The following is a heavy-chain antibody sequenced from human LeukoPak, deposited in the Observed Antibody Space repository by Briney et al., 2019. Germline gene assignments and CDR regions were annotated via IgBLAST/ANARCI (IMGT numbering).Heavy chain of an antibody. D-gene: IGHD1-1*01. V-gene: IGHV4-59*01. CDR2: ISYSGST. J-gene: IGHJ5*02. Sequence: PSESLSLTGTVSGGSISSYYCSWIRQPPGKGLEWLGYISYSGSTSFNPSLKSRVTISVDTSKNQFSLKLSSVTAADTAVYYCAREGTAGTNLNWFDPWGQGTLVTVSS. CDR3: AREGTAGTNLNWFDP. CDR1: GGSISSYY.